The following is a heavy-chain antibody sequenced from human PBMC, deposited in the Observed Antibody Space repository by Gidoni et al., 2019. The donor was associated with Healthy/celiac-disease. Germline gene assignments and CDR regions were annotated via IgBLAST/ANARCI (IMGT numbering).Heavy chain of an antibody. Sequence: QLQLQESGPGLVKPSETLSLTCTVSGGSISSSSYYWGWIRQPPGKGLEWIGSIYYSGSTYYNPSLKSRVTISVDTSKNQFSLKLSSVTAADTAVYYCASRGNGDYYYYMDVWGKGTTVTVS. CDR2: IYYSGST. D-gene: IGHD3-10*01. V-gene: IGHV4-39*01. CDR1: GGSISSSSYY. CDR3: ASRGNGDYYYYMDV. J-gene: IGHJ6*03.